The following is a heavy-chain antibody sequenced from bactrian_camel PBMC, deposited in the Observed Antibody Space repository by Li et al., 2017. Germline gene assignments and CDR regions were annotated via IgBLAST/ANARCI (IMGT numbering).Heavy chain of an antibody. Sequence: HVQLVESGGGSVQAGGSLALSCAAATPGYACMGWFRQAPGREREMVALISPRGGGFNFKTSADSVKGRFAISKDNAKKTLTLQMNNLKPEDTAMYSCAYDPRCISPTGGAWYYVTWGQGTQVTV. CDR1: TPGYAC. J-gene: IGHJ6*01. V-gene: IGHV3S55*01. CDR2: ISPRGGG. CDR3: AYDPRCISPTGGAWYYVT. D-gene: IGHD3*01.